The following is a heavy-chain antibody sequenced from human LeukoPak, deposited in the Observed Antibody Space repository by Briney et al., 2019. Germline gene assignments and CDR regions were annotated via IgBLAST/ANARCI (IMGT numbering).Heavy chain of an antibody. CDR2: ISGSGGST. CDR1: GFTFSSYA. V-gene: IGHV3-23*01. J-gene: IGHJ1*01. Sequence: GGSLRPSCAASGFTFSSYAMSWVRQAPGKGLEWVSAISGSGGSTYYADSVKGRFTISRDNSKNTLYLQMNSLRAEDTAVYYCAKDTTEYYYDSSGYYHPEYFQHWGQGTLVTVSS. D-gene: IGHD3-22*01. CDR3: AKDTTEYYYDSSGYYHPEYFQH.